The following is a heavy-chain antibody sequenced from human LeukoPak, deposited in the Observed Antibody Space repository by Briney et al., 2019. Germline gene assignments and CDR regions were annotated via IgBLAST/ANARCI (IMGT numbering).Heavy chain of an antibody. CDR1: GFTFSSYW. CDR2: IKQDGSEK. D-gene: IGHD5-12*01. V-gene: IGHV3-7*01. CDR3: ARESPFYSGYDLAAFDI. J-gene: IGHJ3*02. Sequence: GGSLRLSCAASGFTFSSYWMSWVRQAPGKGLEWVANIKQDGSEKYYVDSVKGRFTISRDNAKNSLYLQMDSLRAEDTAVYYCARESPFYSGYDLAAFDIWGQGTMVTVSS.